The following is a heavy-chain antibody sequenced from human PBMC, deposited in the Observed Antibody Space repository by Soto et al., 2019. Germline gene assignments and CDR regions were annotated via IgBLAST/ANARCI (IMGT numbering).Heavy chain of an antibody. V-gene: IGHV4-31*03. CDR2: IYYSGST. Sequence: PSETLSLTCTVSGCSISSGGYYWSWIRQHPGKGLEWIGYIYYSGSTYYNPSLKSRVTISVDTSKNQFSLKLSSVTAADTAVYYCARRSETTDLNFDYWGQGTLVTVSS. D-gene: IGHD4-17*01. CDR1: GCSISSGGYY. CDR3: ARRSETTDLNFDY. J-gene: IGHJ4*02.